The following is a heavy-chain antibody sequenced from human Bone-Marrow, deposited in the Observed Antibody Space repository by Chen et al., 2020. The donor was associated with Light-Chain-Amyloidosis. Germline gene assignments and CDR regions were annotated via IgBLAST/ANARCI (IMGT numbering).Heavy chain of an antibody. CDR2: INSDGSST. D-gene: IGHD3-22*01. CDR1: GFTFSSYW. Sequence: EVQLVESGGGLVQPGGSLRLSCAASGFTFSSYWMHWVRHAPGKGLVWVSRINSDGSSTSYADSVKGRFTISRDNAKNTLYLQMNSLRAEDTAVYYCARDAPQYYYDSSGYYLVDAFDIWGQGTMVTVSS. J-gene: IGHJ3*02. V-gene: IGHV3-74*01. CDR3: ARDAPQYYYDSSGYYLVDAFDI.